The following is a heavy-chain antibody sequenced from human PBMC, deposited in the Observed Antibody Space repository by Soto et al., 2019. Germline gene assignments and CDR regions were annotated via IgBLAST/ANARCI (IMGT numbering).Heavy chain of an antibody. D-gene: IGHD6-19*01. CDR2: INHSGST. J-gene: IGHJ6*03. Sequence: NPSETLSLTCAVYGGSFSGYYWSWIRQPPGKGLEWIGEINHSGSTNYNPSLKSRVTISVDTSKNQFSLKLSSVTAADTAVYYCARGRRLAVAARGYYYYYMDVWGKGTTVTVSS. V-gene: IGHV4-34*01. CDR1: GGSFSGYY. CDR3: ARGRRLAVAARGYYYYYMDV.